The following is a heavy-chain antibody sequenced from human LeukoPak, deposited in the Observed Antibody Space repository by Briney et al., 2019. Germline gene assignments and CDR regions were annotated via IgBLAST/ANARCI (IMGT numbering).Heavy chain of an antibody. CDR3: ARSYYYGSGHFDY. J-gene: IGHJ4*02. CDR1: GYTFTGYY. V-gene: IGHV1-2*02. D-gene: IGHD3-10*01. CDR2: IYPNSGGP. Sequence: ASVKVSCKASGYTFTGYYIHWLRQAPGQGLEWMGWIYPNSGGPYYAQKFQGRVTMTRDTSISTAYMELSMLISDDTAVYYCARSYYYGSGHFDYWGQGTLVTVSS.